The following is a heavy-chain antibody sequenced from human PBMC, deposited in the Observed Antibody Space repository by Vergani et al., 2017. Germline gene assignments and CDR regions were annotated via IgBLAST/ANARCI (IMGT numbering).Heavy chain of an antibody. V-gene: IGHV3-23*01. CDR3: AKQYFVSGNYFFDY. D-gene: IGHD3-10*01. J-gene: IGHJ4*02. CDR1: EFTFSNYA. Sequence: DVQLLESGGGLVQPGGSLRLPCAASEFTFSNYAMNWVRQAPGKGLEWVSGISGSGVSAYYTDSVKGRFTISRDNSKNMLFLQMNNLRTEDTAIYYCAKQYFVSGNYFFDYWGQGTLVTVSS. CDR2: ISGSGVSA.